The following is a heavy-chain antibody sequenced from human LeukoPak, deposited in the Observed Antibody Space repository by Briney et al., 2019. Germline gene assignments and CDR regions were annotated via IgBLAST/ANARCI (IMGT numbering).Heavy chain of an antibody. D-gene: IGHD3-10*01. V-gene: IGHV3-23*01. Sequence: PGGSLRLSCAASGFTFSSYAMSWARQAPGKGLEWVSTIDGRGGSTNYADSVEGRFTISRDNSRNTLYLQLNTLRAEDTAVYYCAKSYGSGNFYYFDSWGQGSLVTVSS. J-gene: IGHJ4*02. CDR1: GFTFSSYA. CDR2: IDGRGGST. CDR3: AKSYGSGNFYYFDS.